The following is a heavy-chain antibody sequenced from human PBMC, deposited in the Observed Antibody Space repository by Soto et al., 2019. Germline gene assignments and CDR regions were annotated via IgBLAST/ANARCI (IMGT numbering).Heavy chain of an antibody. CDR3: ARGSMGGSGTFDY. J-gene: IGHJ4*02. V-gene: IGHV3-30-3*01. Sequence: GGSLRLSCAASGFTFSSYAMHWVRQAPGKGLEWVAVISYDGSNKYYADSVKGRFTISRDNSKNTLYLQMNSLRAEDTAVYYCARGSMGGSGTFDYWGQGTLVTVSS. D-gene: IGHD3-10*01. CDR1: GFTFSSYA. CDR2: ISYDGSNK.